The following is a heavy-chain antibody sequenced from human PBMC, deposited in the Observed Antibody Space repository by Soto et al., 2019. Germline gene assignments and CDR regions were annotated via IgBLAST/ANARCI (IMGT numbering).Heavy chain of an antibody. D-gene: IGHD6-19*01. CDR1: GGSISSSSYY. CDR2: IYYSGST. J-gene: IGHJ3*02. V-gene: IGHV4-39*01. Sequence: QLQLQESGPGLVKPSETLSLTCTVSGGSISSSSYYWGWIRQPPGKGLEWIGSIYYSGSTYYNPSLQCRVTISVDTSKNQFSLELSSVTAADTAVYYWARLPPNPPHYSSVRWAFDIWGQGTMVTVSS. CDR3: ARLPPNPPHYSSVRWAFDI.